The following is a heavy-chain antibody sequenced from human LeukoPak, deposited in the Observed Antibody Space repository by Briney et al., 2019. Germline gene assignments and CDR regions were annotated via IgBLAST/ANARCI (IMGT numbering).Heavy chain of an antibody. CDR1: GFSFSSYW. J-gene: IGHJ4*02. CDR2: INTDGSST. CDR3: ARDNLVVTDY. V-gene: IGHV3-74*01. D-gene: IGHD2-21*02. Sequence: PGGSLRLSCAASGFSFSSYWMHWVRQAPGKGLLWVSRINTDGSSTSYADSVKGRFTISRDNAKNTLYLQMNNLRAEDTAVYYCARDNLVVTDYWGQGTLVTVSS.